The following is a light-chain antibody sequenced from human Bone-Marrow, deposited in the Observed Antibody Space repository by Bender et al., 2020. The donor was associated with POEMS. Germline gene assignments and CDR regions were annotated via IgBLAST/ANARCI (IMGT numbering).Light chain of an antibody. V-gene: IGLV2-23*02. CDR1: NRDIGNSNL. CDR2: QVT. CDR3: CSYVGSSTFV. J-gene: IGLJ1*01. Sequence: QSALTQPAFVSGSPGQSITISCIGTNRDIGNSNLVSWYQQHPGKAHKLILYQVTERPSGVSNRFSGSKSGNTASLTISGLQVEDEADYYCCSYVGSSTFVFGTGTKVTVL.